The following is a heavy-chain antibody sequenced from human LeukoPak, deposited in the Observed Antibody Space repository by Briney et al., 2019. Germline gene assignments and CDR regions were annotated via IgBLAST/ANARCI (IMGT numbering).Heavy chain of an antibody. Sequence: SETLSLTCTVSGGSISSYYWSWIRQPPGKGLEWIGYIYYSGSTNYNPSLKSRVTISVDTSKNQFSLKLSSVTAADTAVYYCARDLYNWNDGGYYYYYMDVWGKGTTVTISS. J-gene: IGHJ6*03. CDR3: ARDLYNWNDGGYYYYYMDV. D-gene: IGHD1-1*01. V-gene: IGHV4-59*12. CDR2: IYYSGST. CDR1: GGSISSYY.